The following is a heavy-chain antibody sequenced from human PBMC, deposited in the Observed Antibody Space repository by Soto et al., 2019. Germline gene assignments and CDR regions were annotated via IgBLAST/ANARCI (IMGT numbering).Heavy chain of an antibody. V-gene: IGHV3-30*18. Sequence: QVQLVESGGGVVQPGRSLRLSCAASGFTFSSYGMHWVRQAPGKGLEWVAVISYDGSNKYYADSVKGRFTISRDNSKNTLYLQMNSLRAEDTAVYYCAKGRGSGCDAFDIWGQGTMVTVSS. CDR2: ISYDGSNK. CDR1: GFTFSSYG. D-gene: IGHD6-19*01. CDR3: AKGRGSGCDAFDI. J-gene: IGHJ3*02.